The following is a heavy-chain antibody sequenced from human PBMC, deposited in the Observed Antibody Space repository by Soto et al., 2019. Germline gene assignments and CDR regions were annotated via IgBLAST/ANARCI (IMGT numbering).Heavy chain of an antibody. CDR3: AKGTIVLETIIAAAGYYFDY. CDR2: ISGSGGST. J-gene: IGHJ4*02. D-gene: IGHD6-13*01. Sequence: GGSLRLSCAASGFTFSSYAMSWVRQAPGKGLEWVSAISGSGGSTYYADSVKGRFTISRDNSKNTLYLQMNSLRAEDTAVYYCAKGTIVLETIIAAAGYYFDYWGQGTLVTVSS. V-gene: IGHV3-23*01. CDR1: GFTFSSYA.